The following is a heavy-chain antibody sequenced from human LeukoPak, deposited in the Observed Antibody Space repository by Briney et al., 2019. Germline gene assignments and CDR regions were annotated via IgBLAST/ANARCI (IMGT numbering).Heavy chain of an antibody. CDR1: GFTVSSYY. CDR3: ASVYTAGPSPHLDY. J-gene: IGHJ4*02. D-gene: IGHD5-18*01. V-gene: IGHV3-53*01. Sequence: GGSLRLSCAASGFTVSSYYMNWVRQAPGKELEWVSVIYTGGGRYYADSVRGRFTISRDTSKNMVFLQMNSLRVEDTAVYYCASVYTAGPSPHLDYWGQGTLVTVSS. CDR2: IYTGGGR.